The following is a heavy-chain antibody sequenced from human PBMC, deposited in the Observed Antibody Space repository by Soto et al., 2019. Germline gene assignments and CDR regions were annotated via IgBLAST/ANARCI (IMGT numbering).Heavy chain of an antibody. CDR2: IYHSGST. Sequence: PSETLSLTCAVSGGSISSSNWWSWVRQPPGKGLEWIGEIYHSGSTNYNPSLKSRVTISVDKSKNQFSLKLSSVTAADPAVYYLASAANSYYFGTDVWGHGTTVAVS. D-gene: IGHD5-18*01. CDR1: GGSISSSNW. J-gene: IGHJ6*02. CDR3: ASAANSYYFGTDV. V-gene: IGHV4-4*02.